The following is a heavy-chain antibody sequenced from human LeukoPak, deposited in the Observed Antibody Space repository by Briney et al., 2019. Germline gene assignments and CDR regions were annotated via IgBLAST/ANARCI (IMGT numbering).Heavy chain of an antibody. Sequence: SETLSLTCTVSGDSISSYHWSWIRQPPGKGLEWIGYISYSGSTNYNPSLKSRVTISVDKSKNQFSLKLSSVTAADTAVYYCARGQAVAGPFDYWGQGTLVTVSS. CDR1: GDSISSYH. D-gene: IGHD6-19*01. J-gene: IGHJ4*02. CDR3: ARGQAVAGPFDY. V-gene: IGHV4-59*12. CDR2: ISYSGST.